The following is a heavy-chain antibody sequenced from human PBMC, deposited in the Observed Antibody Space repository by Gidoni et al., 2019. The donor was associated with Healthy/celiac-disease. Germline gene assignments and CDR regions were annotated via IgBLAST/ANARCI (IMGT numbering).Heavy chain of an antibody. CDR1: GFTFSNAW. V-gene: IGHV3-15*01. D-gene: IGHD3-10*01. CDR2: IKSKPDGGTT. Sequence: EVQLVESGGGLVKPGGSLRLSCAASGFTFSNAWMSWVRQAPGKGLEWVGRIKSKPDGGTTDYAAPVKGRFTISRDDSKNTLYLQMNSLKTEDTAVYYCTTDLFEGFGELYGSLDYWGQGTLVTVSS. J-gene: IGHJ4*02. CDR3: TTDLFEGFGELYGSLDY.